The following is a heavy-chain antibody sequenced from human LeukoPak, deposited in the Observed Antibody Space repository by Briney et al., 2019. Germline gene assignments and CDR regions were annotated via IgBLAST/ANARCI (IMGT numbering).Heavy chain of an antibody. CDR3: ASDLIAAGGSTLGS. V-gene: IGHV4-39*01. Sequence: PSETLSLTCIVSADSISRSGYYWGWIRQPPGKGLEWIGTIAYSGSTWYNPSLRSRVTISVDTSKNQFSLKLTSVTAADTAVYYCASDLIAAGGSTLGSWGQGTLVTVSS. J-gene: IGHJ5*02. CDR2: IAYSGST. D-gene: IGHD6-13*01. CDR1: ADSISRSGYY.